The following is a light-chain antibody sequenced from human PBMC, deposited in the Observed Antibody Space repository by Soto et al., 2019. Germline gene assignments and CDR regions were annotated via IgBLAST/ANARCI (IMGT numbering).Light chain of an antibody. CDR3: SSYTSSSTPYV. CDR2: DVS. J-gene: IGLJ1*01. Sequence: QSALTQPASVSGSPGQSITISCIGTSSDVGSYNYVSWYQHHPGKAPKLMIYDVSNRPSGVSNRFSGSKSGNTASLTISGLQSEDDADYYCSSYTSSSTPYVFGTGTKLTVL. V-gene: IGLV2-14*03. CDR1: SSDVGSYNY.